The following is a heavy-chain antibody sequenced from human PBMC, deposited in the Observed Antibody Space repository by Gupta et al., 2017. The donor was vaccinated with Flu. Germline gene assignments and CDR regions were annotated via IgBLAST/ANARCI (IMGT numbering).Heavy chain of an antibody. D-gene: IGHD2-2*01. J-gene: IGHJ4*02. V-gene: IGHV1-2*06. CDR3: ARDGRPKGYCSSTSCYQDY. CDR2: INPNSGGT. Sequence: WVRQAPGQGLEWMGRINPNSGGTNYAQKFQGRVTMTRDTSISTAYMELSRLRSDDTAVYYCARDGRPKGYCSSTSCYQDYWGQGTLVTVSS.